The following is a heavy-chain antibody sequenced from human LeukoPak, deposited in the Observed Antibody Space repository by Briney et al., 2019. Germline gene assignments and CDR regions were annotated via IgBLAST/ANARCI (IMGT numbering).Heavy chain of an antibody. J-gene: IGHJ4*02. CDR1: GFTFSSYG. V-gene: IGHV3-33*01. CDR2: IWYDGSDK. CDR3: ARDHGRKSYFDY. Sequence: GGSLRLSCAASGFTFSSYGMPWVRQAPGKGLEWVAVIWYDGSDKYYADSVKGRFTISRDIFKSTLYLQMNSLRAEDSAVYYCARDHGRKSYFDYWGQGTLVTVSS.